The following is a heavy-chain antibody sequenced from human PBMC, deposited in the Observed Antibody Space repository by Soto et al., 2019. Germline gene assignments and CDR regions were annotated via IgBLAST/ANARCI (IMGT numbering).Heavy chain of an antibody. J-gene: IGHJ3*02. Sequence: SETLSLACTVSGVSISSYYWTWTRQPPGKGLEWIGYIYYSGSSGSTNYSPSLKSRVTMSADTSKNQFSLKLSSVAAADTAVYYCARMNQLAPKRNAFDIWGQGTMVTVSS. CDR3: ARMNQLAPKRNAFDI. CDR1: GVSISSYY. CDR2: IYYSGSSGST. D-gene: IGHD1-1*01. V-gene: IGHV4-59*01.